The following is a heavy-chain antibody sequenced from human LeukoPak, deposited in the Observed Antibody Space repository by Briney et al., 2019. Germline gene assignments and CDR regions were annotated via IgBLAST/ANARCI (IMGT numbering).Heavy chain of an antibody. D-gene: IGHD3-10*01. CDR1: GGSISSNDYY. Sequence: SETLSLTCTVSGGSISSNDYYWSWIRQPPGKGLEWIGYIYYSGSTYYNPSLKSRLTISADTSKNQFSLKLRSVTAADTAVYYCARETHDPTLVRGVVDYWGPGTLVTVSS. CDR3: ARETHDPTLVRGVVDY. V-gene: IGHV4-30-4*01. J-gene: IGHJ4*02. CDR2: IYYSGST.